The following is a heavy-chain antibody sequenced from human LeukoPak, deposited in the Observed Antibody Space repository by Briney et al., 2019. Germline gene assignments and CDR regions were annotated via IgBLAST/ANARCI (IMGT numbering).Heavy chain of an antibody. CDR2: IIPIFGTA. D-gene: IGHD5-18*01. J-gene: IGHJ4*02. Sequence: VASVKVSCRASGGTFSSYAISWVRQAPGQGLEWMGRIIPIFGTANYAQKFQGRVTITTDESTSTAYMELSSLRSEDTAVYYCASGNGYSYGFFDYWGQGTLVTVSS. CDR1: GGTFSSYA. CDR3: ASGNGYSYGFFDY. V-gene: IGHV1-69*05.